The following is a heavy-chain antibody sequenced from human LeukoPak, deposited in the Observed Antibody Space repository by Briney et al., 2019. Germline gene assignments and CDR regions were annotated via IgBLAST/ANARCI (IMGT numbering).Heavy chain of an antibody. D-gene: IGHD3-10*01. CDR1: GYTFTSYG. J-gene: IGHJ5*02. CDR2: ISAYNGNT. Sequence: ASVKVSCKAPGYTFTSYGISWVRQAPGRGLEWMGWISAYNGNTNYAQKLQGRVTMTTDTSTSTAYMELRSLRSDDTAVYYCARKLGFGEVSGFDPWGQGTLVTVSS. CDR3: ARKLGFGEVSGFDP. V-gene: IGHV1-18*01.